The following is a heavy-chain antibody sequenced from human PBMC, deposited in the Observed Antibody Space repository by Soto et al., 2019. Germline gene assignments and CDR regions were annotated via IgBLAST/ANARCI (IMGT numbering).Heavy chain of an antibody. D-gene: IGHD2-15*01. CDR1: GGSISSGGYS. V-gene: IGHV4-30-2*01. J-gene: IGHJ6*02. Sequence: QLQLQESGSGLVKPSQTLSLTCAVSGGSISSGGYSWSWIRQPPGKGLEWIGYIYHSGSTYYNPSLKSRVTISVDRSKNQFSLKLSSVTAADTAVYYCARVPMLCSGGSCYGYYGMDVWGQGTTVTVSS. CDR2: IYHSGST. CDR3: ARVPMLCSGGSCYGYYGMDV.